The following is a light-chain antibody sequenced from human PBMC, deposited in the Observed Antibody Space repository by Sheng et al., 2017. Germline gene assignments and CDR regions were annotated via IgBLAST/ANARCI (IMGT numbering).Light chain of an antibody. CDR3: QQYGNSPQT. CDR1: QTISTY. Sequence: EIVLTQSPATLSLSPGERATLSCRASQTISTYLAWYQQKPGQAPRLLIFDASNRATGIPARFSGSGSGTDFTLTITSLEPEDFAVYYCQQYGNSPQTFGQGTKVEI. V-gene: IGKV3-11*01. CDR2: DAS. J-gene: IGKJ1*01.